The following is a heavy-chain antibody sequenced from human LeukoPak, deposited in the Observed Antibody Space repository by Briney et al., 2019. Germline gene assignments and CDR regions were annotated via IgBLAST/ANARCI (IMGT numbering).Heavy chain of an antibody. Sequence: GGSLRLSCAASGFTFSSYSMNWVRQAPGKGLEWVSYISSSSSNIYYADYVKGRFTTYRDSVKNLVYLQMNSLRAEDTAVYYCARVASGSYFPEPYNYYMDVWGKGTTVTVSS. CDR3: ARVASGSYFPEPYNYYMDV. D-gene: IGHD3-10*01. J-gene: IGHJ6*03. V-gene: IGHV3-48*01. CDR2: ISSSSSNI. CDR1: GFTFSSYS.